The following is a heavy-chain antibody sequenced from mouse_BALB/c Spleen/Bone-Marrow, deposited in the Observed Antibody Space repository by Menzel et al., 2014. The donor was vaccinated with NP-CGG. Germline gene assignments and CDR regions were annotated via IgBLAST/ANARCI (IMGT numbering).Heavy chain of an antibody. Sequence: VQLQQSGPELVKPGASVKMSCKASGYTFSSYIMHWVKQKPGQGLEWIGYINPYNDGTNYNEKFKGKATLTSDKSSSTAYMELSSLTSEDSAVHYCAAGRDYFDYWGQGTTLTVSS. CDR1: GYTFSSYI. CDR2: INPYNDGT. J-gene: IGHJ2*01. V-gene: IGHV1-14*01. D-gene: IGHD4-1*01. CDR3: AAGRDYFDY.